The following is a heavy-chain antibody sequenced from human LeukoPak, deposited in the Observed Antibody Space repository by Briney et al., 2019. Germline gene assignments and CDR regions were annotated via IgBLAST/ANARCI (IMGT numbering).Heavy chain of an antibody. J-gene: IGHJ3*02. CDR2: IYTSGST. CDR3: AGDPTSDAFDI. CDR1: GYSISSGYY. V-gene: IGHV4-61*02. Sequence: SETLSLTCTVSGYSISSGYYWSWIRQPAGKGLEWIGRIYTSGSTNYNPSLKSRVTISVDTSKNQFSLKLSSVTAADTAVYYCAGDPTSDAFDIWGQGTMVTVSS.